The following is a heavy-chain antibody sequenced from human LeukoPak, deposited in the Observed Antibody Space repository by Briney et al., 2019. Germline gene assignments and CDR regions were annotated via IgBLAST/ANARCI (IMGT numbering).Heavy chain of an antibody. J-gene: IGHJ1*01. CDR1: GASINDYY. Sequence: PSETLSLTCSVSGASINDYYWNWLRQPPGKGLEWIGYIYYTGSTNYNPSLKSRVTISIDTSKNQFSLELSSVSAADTAVYYCARGLYGSGSYSGYFQHWGQGTVVTVSS. V-gene: IGHV4-59*01. D-gene: IGHD3-10*01. CDR3: ARGLYGSGSYSGYFQH. CDR2: IYYTGST.